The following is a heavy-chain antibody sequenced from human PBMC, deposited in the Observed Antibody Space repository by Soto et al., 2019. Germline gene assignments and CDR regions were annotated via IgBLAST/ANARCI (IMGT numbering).Heavy chain of an antibody. CDR1: GGSISTFSYY. Sequence: SETLYLTCTVSGGSISTFSYYWGWIRQSPGKGLEWIGSIYYSGATYYNPSLKSRITISQDTSKNQFSLNLTSVTAADTATYYCARRGVRGVGYYFDSWGQGTLVTVSS. CDR2: IYYSGAT. V-gene: IGHV4-39*01. J-gene: IGHJ4*02. D-gene: IGHD2-8*02. CDR3: ARRGVRGVGYYFDS.